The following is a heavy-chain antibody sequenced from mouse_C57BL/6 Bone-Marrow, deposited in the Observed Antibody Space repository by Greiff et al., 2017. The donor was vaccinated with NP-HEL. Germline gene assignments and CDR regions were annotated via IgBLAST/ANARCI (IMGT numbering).Heavy chain of an antibody. V-gene: IGHV1-72*01. D-gene: IGHD1-1*01. J-gene: IGHJ1*03. CDR3: ARRVVAPSYWYFDV. CDR1: GYTFTSYW. CDR2: IDPNSGGT. Sequence: QVQLKQSGAELVKPGASVKLSCKASGYTFTSYWMHWVKQRPGRGLEWIGRIDPNSGGTKYNEKFKSKATLTVDKPSSTAYMQLSSLTSEDSAVYYCARRVVAPSYWYFDVWGTGTTVTVSS.